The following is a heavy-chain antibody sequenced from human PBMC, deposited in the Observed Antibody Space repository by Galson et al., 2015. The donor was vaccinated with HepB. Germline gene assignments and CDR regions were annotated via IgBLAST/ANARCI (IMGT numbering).Heavy chain of an antibody. V-gene: IGHV1-18*04. J-gene: IGHJ4*02. CDR3: ARDPEIYVWGSLSRRTNQKTFDY. CDR2: ISAYNGNT. Sequence: QSGAEVKKPGASVKVSCKASGYTFTSYGISWVRQAPGQGLERMGWISAYNGNTNYAQKLQGRVTMTTDTSTSTAYMELRSPGSDDTAVYYCARDPEIYVWGSLSRRTNQKTFDYWGQGTLVTVSS. D-gene: IGHD3-16*01. CDR1: GYTFTSYG.